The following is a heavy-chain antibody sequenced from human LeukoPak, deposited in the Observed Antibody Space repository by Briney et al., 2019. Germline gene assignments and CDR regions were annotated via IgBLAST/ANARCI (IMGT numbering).Heavy chain of an antibody. CDR3: ARDGDSGSYSIDY. V-gene: IGHV4-39*07. Sequence: WVRQPPGKGLEWIGSIYYSGSTYYNPSLKSRVTISVDTSKNQFSLKLSSVTAADTAVYYCARDGDSGSYSIDYWGQGTLVTVSS. CDR2: IYYSGST. J-gene: IGHJ4*02. D-gene: IGHD1-26*01.